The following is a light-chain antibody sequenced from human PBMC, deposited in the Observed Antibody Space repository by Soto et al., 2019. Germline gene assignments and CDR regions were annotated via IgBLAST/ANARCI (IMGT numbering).Light chain of an antibody. CDR1: SSDVGSYNL. CDR2: EVS. CDR3: FSYAGSSAFYV. V-gene: IGLV2-23*02. Sequence: QSALTQPASVSGSPGQSITISCTGTSSDVGSYNLISWYQQYPDKAHKLMIYEVSKRPSGVSNRFSGSKSGNTASLTNYKLLVVDEADYYCFSYAGSSAFYVFGSGTKVTVL. J-gene: IGLJ1*01.